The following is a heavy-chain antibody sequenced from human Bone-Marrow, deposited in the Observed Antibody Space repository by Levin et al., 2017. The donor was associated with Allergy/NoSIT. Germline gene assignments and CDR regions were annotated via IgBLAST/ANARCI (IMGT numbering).Heavy chain of an antibody. V-gene: IGHV3-49*04. CDR2: IRNKAYGGTT. J-gene: IGHJ3*02. CDR3: TRDPPVLLWFGGSGADDAFDI. D-gene: IGHD3-10*01. Sequence: GESLKISCTGSGFTFGDYAMSWVRQAPGKGLEWVGFIRNKAYGGTTEYAASVKGRFTISRDDSKSIAYLQMNSLKTEDTAVYYCTRDPPVLLWFGGSGADDAFDIWGQGTMVTVSS. CDR1: GFTFGDYA.